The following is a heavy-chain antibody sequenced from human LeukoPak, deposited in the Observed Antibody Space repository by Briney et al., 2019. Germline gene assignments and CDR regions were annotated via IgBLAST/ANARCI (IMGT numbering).Heavy chain of an antibody. D-gene: IGHD6-13*01. Sequence: GGSLTLSCAVSGFTVSSNYMSWVRHAPGKGVEWVSIIYAGGNTYFTDAVKGRFIISRDNSKNTVYLQMNSLRAEDTAVYYCAREDGSSSYFDYWGQGALVTVSS. CDR3: AREDGSSSYFDY. CDR2: IYAGGNT. J-gene: IGHJ4*02. CDR1: GFTVSSNY. V-gene: IGHV3-66*01.